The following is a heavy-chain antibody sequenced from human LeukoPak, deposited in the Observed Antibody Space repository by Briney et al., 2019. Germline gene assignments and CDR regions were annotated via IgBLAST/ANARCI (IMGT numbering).Heavy chain of an antibody. D-gene: IGHD3-22*01. CDR2: ISGSGDTT. CDR1: GFTFTTYW. Sequence: GGSLRLSCAASGFTFTTYWMSWVRQAPGKGLEWVSGISGSGDTTYYADSVKGRFTISRDNSVNTLYLQMNSLTAEDTAVYYCAKVRDYYDSSGYSEYYFDYWGQGTLVTVSS. V-gene: IGHV3-23*01. CDR3: AKVRDYYDSSGYSEYYFDY. J-gene: IGHJ4*02.